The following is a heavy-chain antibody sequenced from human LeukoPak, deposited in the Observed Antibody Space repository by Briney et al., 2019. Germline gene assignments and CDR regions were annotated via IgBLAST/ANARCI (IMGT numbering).Heavy chain of an antibody. D-gene: IGHD2-21*02. V-gene: IGHV1-46*01. CDR1: GYTFTMYY. CDR3: ARDRLVVVTAYSEYYYGMDV. J-gene: IGHJ6*02. CDR2: INPSDGAT. Sequence: ASVKVSCKASGYTFTMYYIHWVRQAPGQGLEWMGMINPSDGATTYAQRFQGRVTMTRDTSTSTVYMELSSLRSEDTAVYYCARDRLVVVTAYSEYYYGMDVWGQGTTVTVSS.